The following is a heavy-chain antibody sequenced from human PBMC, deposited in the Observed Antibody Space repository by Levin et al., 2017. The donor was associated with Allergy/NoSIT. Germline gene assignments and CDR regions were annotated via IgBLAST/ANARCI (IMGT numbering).Heavy chain of an antibody. J-gene: IGHJ5*02. Sequence: GGSLRLSCTASGFTFSNYAMSWVRQAPGKGLEWVSSIGSAGSNTYYADSVKGRFTISRDNSKNTMYLQMTSMRAEDTAIYYCAKGRPGGATGWFHPWGQGNLVTVSS. CDR3: AKGRPGGATGWFHP. CDR1: GFTFSNYA. V-gene: IGHV3-23*01. CDR2: IGSAGSNT. D-gene: IGHD1-26*01.